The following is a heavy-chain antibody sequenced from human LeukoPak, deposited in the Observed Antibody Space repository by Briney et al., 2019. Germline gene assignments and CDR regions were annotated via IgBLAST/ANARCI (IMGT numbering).Heavy chain of an antibody. J-gene: IGHJ4*02. CDR1: GFTFRNYW. CDR3: ARDFPAAPGLDY. V-gene: IGHV3-74*01. D-gene: IGHD6-6*01. Sequence: PGGSLRLSCAASGFTFRNYWTSWVRLAPGKGLVWVSRINSDGSSTSYADSVKGRFTISRDNAKNTLYLQMNSLRAEDTAVYYCARDFPAAPGLDYWGQGTLVTVSS. CDR2: INSDGSST.